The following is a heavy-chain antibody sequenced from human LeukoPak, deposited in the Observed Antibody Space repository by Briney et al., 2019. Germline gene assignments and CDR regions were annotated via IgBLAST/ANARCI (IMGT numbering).Heavy chain of an antibody. CDR1: GFTFSDYY. CDR3: ARGTHDYSNYFYYYYYMDV. J-gene: IGHJ6*03. CDR2: IYYSGST. D-gene: IGHD4-11*01. V-gene: IGHV4-31*02. Sequence: LRLSCAASGFTFSDYYMSWFRQAPGKALEWIGYIYYSGSTYYNPSLKSRVTISVDTSKNQFSLKLSSVTAADTAVYYCARGTHDYSNYFYYYYYMDVWGKGTTVTVSS.